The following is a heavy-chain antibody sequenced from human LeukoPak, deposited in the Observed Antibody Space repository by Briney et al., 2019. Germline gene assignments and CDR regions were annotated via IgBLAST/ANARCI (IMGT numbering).Heavy chain of an antibody. V-gene: IGHV3-48*02. CDR3: AIRDYGGDPVFDY. Sequence: GGSLRLSCVASGITFSSCSMNWVRQAPGKGLEWVSYISSRSSTIYYADSVKGRFTISRDNAKNSLYLQMNSLRDEDTAVYYCAIRDYGGDPVFDYWGQGTLVTVSS. CDR2: ISSRSSTI. J-gene: IGHJ4*02. D-gene: IGHD4-23*01. CDR1: GITFSSCS.